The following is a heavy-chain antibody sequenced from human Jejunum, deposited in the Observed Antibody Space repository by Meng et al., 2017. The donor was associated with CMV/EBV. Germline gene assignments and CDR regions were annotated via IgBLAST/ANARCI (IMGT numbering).Heavy chain of an antibody. J-gene: IGHJ4*02. Sequence: SCAAPRFTFRNYAMSWVRQTPGKGLEWVSGIGASGGSTYYADSVKGRFTISRDNINNILYLQMQSLRADDTAVYYCARGAPWTDYDYWGQGTLVTVSS. CDR1: RFTFRNYA. V-gene: IGHV3-23*01. CDR3: ARGAPWTDYDY. D-gene: IGHD3/OR15-3a*01. CDR2: IGASGGST.